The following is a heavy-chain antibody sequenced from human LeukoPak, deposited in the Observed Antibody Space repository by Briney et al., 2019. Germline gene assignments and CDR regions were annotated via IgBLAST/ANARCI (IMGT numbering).Heavy chain of an antibody. V-gene: IGHV3-23*01. CDR2: ISGSGGST. Sequence: PGGSLRLSCAASGFTFSDHYMDWVRQAPGKGLEWVSAISGSGGSTYYADSVKGRFTISRDNSKNTLYLQMNSLRAEDTAVYYCAKDRRGYSSSSQDYWGQGTLVTVSS. J-gene: IGHJ4*02. D-gene: IGHD6-6*01. CDR3: AKDRRGYSSSSQDY. CDR1: GFTFSDHY.